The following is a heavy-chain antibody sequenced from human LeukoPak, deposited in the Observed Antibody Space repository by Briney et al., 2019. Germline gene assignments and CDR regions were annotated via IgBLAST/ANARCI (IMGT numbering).Heavy chain of an antibody. CDR2: TNHSGST. D-gene: IGHD2-8*01. J-gene: IGHJ6*02. Sequence: EPSETLSLTCAVYGGSFNGNYWSWIRQPPGKGLEWIGETNHSGSTNYNPSLKSRVTISVDTSKNQFSLKLSSVTAADTAVYYCARDLPPLYCTNGICYYYGMDVWGQGTTVTVSS. V-gene: IGHV4-34*01. CDR3: ARDLPPLYCTNGICYYYGMDV. CDR1: GGSFNGNY.